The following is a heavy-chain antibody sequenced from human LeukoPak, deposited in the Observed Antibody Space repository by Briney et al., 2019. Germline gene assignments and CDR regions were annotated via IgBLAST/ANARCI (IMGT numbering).Heavy chain of an antibody. CDR3: ARDSDGSGHYYMDYFDY. J-gene: IGHJ4*02. V-gene: IGHV3-21*01. CDR2: ISSSSRDI. Sequence: PGGSLRLSCAASGLTFTSYAMNWVRQAPGKGLEWVSSISSSSRDINYADSVKGRFTISRDNAWNSLYLQMNSLRAEDTAVYYCARDSDGSGHYYMDYFDYWGQGALVTVSS. D-gene: IGHD3-22*01. CDR1: GLTFTSYA.